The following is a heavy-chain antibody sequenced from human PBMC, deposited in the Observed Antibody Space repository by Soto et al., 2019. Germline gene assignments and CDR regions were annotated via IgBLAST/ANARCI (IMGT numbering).Heavy chain of an antibody. CDR3: ARHGYSSGWYHRLYWYFDL. Sequence: QLQLQESGPGLVKPSETLSLTCTVSGGSISSSSYYWGWIRQPPGKGLEWIGSIYYSGSTYYNPSLESRITISVDTTKNQYSLKLSFVTAADTAVYYCARHGYSSGWYHRLYWYFDLWGRGTLVTVSS. D-gene: IGHD6-19*01. CDR1: GGSISSSSYY. CDR2: IYYSGST. J-gene: IGHJ2*01. V-gene: IGHV4-39*01.